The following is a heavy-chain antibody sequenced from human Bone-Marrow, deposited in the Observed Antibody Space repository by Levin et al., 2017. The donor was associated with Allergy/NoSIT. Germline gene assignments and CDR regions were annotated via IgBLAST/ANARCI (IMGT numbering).Heavy chain of an antibody. CDR1: GGSLRSGDYY. CDR3: ARVTAGLIDPLFDP. CDR2: IFFTGST. Sequence: PSSPLSLPFLFSGGSLRSGDYYWSWIRQPPGKGLEWIGYIFFTGSTSYNPSLQSRLYLSVDTSNNRFSLNLRSLTAADTAVYYCARVTAGLIDPLFDPWGQGTLVIVSS. V-gene: IGHV4-30-4*01. J-gene: IGHJ5*02.